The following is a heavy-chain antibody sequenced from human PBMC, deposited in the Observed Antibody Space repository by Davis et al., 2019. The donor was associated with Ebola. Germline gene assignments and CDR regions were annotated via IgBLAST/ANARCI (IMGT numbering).Heavy chain of an antibody. CDR1: GFTFSSYD. J-gene: IGHJ4*02. CDR3: AKDHSSGWSLTGDY. CDR2: ISYDGSNK. V-gene: IGHV3-30*18. D-gene: IGHD6-19*01. Sequence: GGSLRLSCAASGFTFSSYDMHWVRQAPGKGLEWVAVISYDGSNKYYADSVKGRFTISRDNSKNTLYLQMNSLRAEDTAVYYCAKDHSSGWSLTGDYWGQGTLVTVSS.